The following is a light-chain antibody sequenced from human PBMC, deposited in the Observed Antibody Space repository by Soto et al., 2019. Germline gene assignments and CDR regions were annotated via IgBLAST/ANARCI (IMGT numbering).Light chain of an antibody. CDR2: EVS. V-gene: IGLV2-14*01. CDR1: SSDVGYYNY. Sequence: QSALTQPASVSGSPGQSITISCTGTSSDVGYYNYVSWYQHHPGKVPKLMIYEVSNRPSGVSNRFSGSKSGNTASLTISGLQAEDEADYYCSSYTTSSTQVFGGWTKLTVL. J-gene: IGLJ3*02. CDR3: SSYTTSSTQV.